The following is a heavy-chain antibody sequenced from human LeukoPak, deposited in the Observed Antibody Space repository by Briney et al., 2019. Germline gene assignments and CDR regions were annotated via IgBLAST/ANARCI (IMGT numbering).Heavy chain of an antibody. CDR3: ARAAPFDP. CDR1: GYTFDKFG. V-gene: IGHV1-18*01. Sequence: GASVKVSCKASGYTFDKFGIAWVRQAPGQGLEWMGWISPQNGNTKYAQKVQDRVSMTIDTSTSTAYMELRSLRSDDTAVYYCARAAPFDPWGQGTLVPVSS. J-gene: IGHJ5*02. CDR2: ISPQNGNT.